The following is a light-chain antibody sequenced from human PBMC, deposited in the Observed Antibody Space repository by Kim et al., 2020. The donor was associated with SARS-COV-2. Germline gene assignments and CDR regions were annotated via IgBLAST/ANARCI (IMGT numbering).Light chain of an antibody. J-gene: IGKJ4*01. CDR2: AAS. CDR1: QGINSY. V-gene: IGKV1-9*01. CDR3: QQLKSYPYT. Sequence: IQLTQSPSFLSASLGDRVTITCRASQGINSYLAWYQQKPGKAPKLLINAASTLQSGVPSRFSGSGSGTEFTLTISSLQPDDFATYYCQQLKSYPYTFGGGTKVDIK.